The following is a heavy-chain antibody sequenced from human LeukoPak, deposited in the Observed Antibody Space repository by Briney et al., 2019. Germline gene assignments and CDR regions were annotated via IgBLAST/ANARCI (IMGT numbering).Heavy chain of an antibody. CDR2: IYYSGST. V-gene: IGHV4-31*03. D-gene: IGHD3-16*01. CDR3: ARGESMITFGGLDY. CDR1: GGSISSGGYY. Sequence: SETLSLTCTVSGGSISSGGYYWSWIRQHPGKGLEWIGYIYYSGSTYYNPSLKSRVTISVDTSKNQFSLKLSSVTAADTAVYYCARGESMITFGGLDYWAREPWSPSPQ. J-gene: IGHJ4*02.